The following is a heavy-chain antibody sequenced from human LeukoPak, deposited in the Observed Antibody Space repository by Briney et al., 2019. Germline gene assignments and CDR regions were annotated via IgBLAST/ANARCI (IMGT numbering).Heavy chain of an antibody. D-gene: IGHD1-7*01. CDR3: ARDGTGYYYYYYMDV. CDR1: GFTFSTFA. J-gene: IGHJ6*03. V-gene: IGHV3-23*01. Sequence: GGSLRLSCAASGFTFSTFAMIWVRQPPGKGLEWVSSIFPSGGEIHYADSVRGRFTISRDNAKNTLYLQMNSLRAEDTAVYYCARDGTGYYYYYYMDVWGKGTTVTISS. CDR2: IFPSGGEI.